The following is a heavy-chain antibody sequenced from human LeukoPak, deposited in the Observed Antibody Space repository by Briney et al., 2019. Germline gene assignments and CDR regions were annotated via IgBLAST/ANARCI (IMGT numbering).Heavy chain of an antibody. CDR3: ATSDDSHHGYFDY. CDR2: ISASGGST. Sequence: GGSLRLSCAASGFTFSSYAMSWVRQAPGKGLEWVSTISASGGSTYYADSVKGRFTISRDNSKNTLYLRRNSLRAEDTAVYYCATSDDSHHGYFDYWGQGTLVTVSS. J-gene: IGHJ4*02. D-gene: IGHD3-3*01. CDR1: GFTFSSYA. V-gene: IGHV3-23*01.